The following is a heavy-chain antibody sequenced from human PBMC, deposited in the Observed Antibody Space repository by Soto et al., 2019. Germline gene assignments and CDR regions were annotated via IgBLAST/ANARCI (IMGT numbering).Heavy chain of an antibody. CDR2: LFSGST. V-gene: IGHV4-39*01. J-gene: IGHJ5*02. Sequence: QLQLQESGPGLVKPSETLSLTCTVSGGSVGRRSAYLGWVRQPPGKGLEWIGTLFSGSTYSNPSLKSRVTVSVDTSKNQFSLKRTSVAATDTAIYYCATTRGIAVGGSFDNWGQGILVTVSS. D-gene: IGHD6-19*01. CDR1: GGSVGRRSAY. CDR3: ATTRGIAVGGSFDN.